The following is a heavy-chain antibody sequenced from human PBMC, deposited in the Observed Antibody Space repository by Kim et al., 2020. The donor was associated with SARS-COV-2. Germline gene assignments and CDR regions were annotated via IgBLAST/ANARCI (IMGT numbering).Heavy chain of an antibody. CDR3: EKVRPIISSGYYYGC. V-gene: IGHV3-23*01. CDR2: ISSSGYNT. D-gene: IGHD3-22*01. J-gene: IGHJ4*02. CDR1: GFTFSSYA. Sequence: GGSLRLSCAASGFTFSSYAMSWVRQLPGKGLEWVSGISSSGYNTYYADSVKGRFTISRDNSKRTLYLQITSLTADDTAVYYCEKVRPIISSGYYYGCWGQGTLVTVSS.